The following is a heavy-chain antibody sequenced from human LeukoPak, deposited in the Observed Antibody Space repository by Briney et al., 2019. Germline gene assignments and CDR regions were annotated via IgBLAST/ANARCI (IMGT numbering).Heavy chain of an antibody. Sequence: SETLSLTCTVSGSSITSYYWTWIRQPPGKGLEWIGRVYTSGSTNYNPSLESRVTISVDTSKNQFSLKLTSLTAADTAVYYCAREGQQLVPPFDYWGQGNLVTVSS. CDR3: AREGQQLVPPFDY. J-gene: IGHJ4*02. CDR2: VYTSGST. D-gene: IGHD6-6*01. V-gene: IGHV4-4*07. CDR1: GSSITSYY.